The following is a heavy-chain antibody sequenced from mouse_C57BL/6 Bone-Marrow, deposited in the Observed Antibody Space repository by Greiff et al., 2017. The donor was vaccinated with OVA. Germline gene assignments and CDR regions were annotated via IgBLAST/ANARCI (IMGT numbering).Heavy chain of an antibody. J-gene: IGHJ3*01. Sequence: VQLQESGPELVKPGASVKISCKASGYAFSSSWMNWVKQRPGKGLEWIGRIYPGDGDTNYNGKFKGKATLTADKSSSTAYMQLSSLTSEDSAVYFCAREGNYVRFAYWGQGTLVTVSA. V-gene: IGHV1-82*01. CDR1: GYAFSSSW. CDR2: IYPGDGDT. D-gene: IGHD2-1*01. CDR3: AREGNYVRFAY.